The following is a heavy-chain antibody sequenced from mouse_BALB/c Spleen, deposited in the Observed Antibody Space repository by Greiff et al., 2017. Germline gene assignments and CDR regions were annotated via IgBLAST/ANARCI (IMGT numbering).Heavy chain of an antibody. V-gene: IGHV5-17*02. CDR1: GFTFSSFG. D-gene: IGHD3-3*01. J-gene: IGHJ3*01. CDR3: ARIGTEAY. CDR2: ISSGSSTI. Sequence: EVKLMESGGGLVKPGGSRKLSCAASGFTFSSFGMHWVRQAPEKGLEWVAYISSGSSTIYYADTVKGRFTISRDNPKNTLFLQMTSLRSEDTAMYYCARIGTEAYWGQGTLVTVSA.